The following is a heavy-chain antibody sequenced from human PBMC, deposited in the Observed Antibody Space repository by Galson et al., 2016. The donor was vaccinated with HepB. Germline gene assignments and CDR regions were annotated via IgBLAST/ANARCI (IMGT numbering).Heavy chain of an antibody. J-gene: IGHJ4*02. Sequence: SLRLSCAASGFIFSSYAMHWVRQAPGKGLEWVAVISYDGSNRYYADSVKGRFTISRENSKKTLYLQMNSLRAEDTAVYYCARGFLQWFLSPVPDYWGQGTLVTVSS. CDR3: ARGFLQWFLSPVPDY. D-gene: IGHD3-3*01. V-gene: IGHV3-30-3*01. CDR1: GFIFSSYA. CDR2: ISYDGSNR.